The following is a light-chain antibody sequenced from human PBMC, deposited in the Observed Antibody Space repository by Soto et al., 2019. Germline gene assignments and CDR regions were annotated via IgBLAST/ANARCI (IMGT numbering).Light chain of an antibody. J-gene: IGLJ1*01. CDR2: STN. V-gene: IGLV8-61*01. CDR3: VLYMGSGTLYV. CDR1: SGSVSTSYY. Sequence: QTVVTQEPSFSVSPGGTVTLTCGLSSGSVSTSYYPSWYQQTPGQAPRTLIHSTNTRSSGVPDRFSGSILGNKAALTITGAQADDESDYYCVLYMGSGTLYVFGTGTKVTVL.